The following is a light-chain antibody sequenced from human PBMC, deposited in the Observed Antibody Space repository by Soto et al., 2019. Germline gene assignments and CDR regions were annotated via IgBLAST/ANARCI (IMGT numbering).Light chain of an antibody. Sequence: QSVLTQPASVSGSPGQSITISCTGTSSDIGTYNYVSWYQQHPGKAPKLMLYEVSNRPSGVSNRFFGSKSGNTASLIISGLQAEDEADYFCNSYTSSSTLYVFGTGTKLTVL. CDR1: SSDIGTYNY. CDR2: EVS. J-gene: IGLJ1*01. V-gene: IGLV2-14*01. CDR3: NSYTSSSTLYV.